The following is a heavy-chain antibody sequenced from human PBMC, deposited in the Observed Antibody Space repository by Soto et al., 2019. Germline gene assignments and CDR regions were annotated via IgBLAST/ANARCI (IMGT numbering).Heavy chain of an antibody. V-gene: IGHV1-18*01. J-gene: IGHJ4*02. CDR1: GYTFTSYG. CDR3: ARDPPFFYSSSSDPNFDY. CDR2: ISAYNGNT. Sequence: GASVKVSCKASGYTFTSYGISWVRQAPGQGLEWMGWISAYNGNTNYAQKPQGRVTMTTDTSTSTAYMELRSLRSDDTAVYYCARDPPFFYSSSSDPNFDYWGQGTLVTVSS. D-gene: IGHD6-6*01.